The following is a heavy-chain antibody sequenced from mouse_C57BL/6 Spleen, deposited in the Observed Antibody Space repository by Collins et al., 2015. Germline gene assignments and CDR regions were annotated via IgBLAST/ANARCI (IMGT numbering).Heavy chain of an antibody. V-gene: IGHV1-26*01. CDR2: INPNNGGT. CDR1: GYTFTDYY. CDR3: ASRGYDYDAWLAY. D-gene: IGHD2-4*01. Sequence: EVQLHQSGPELVKPGASVKISCKASGYTFTDYYMNWVKQSHGKSLEWIGDINPNNGGTSYNQRFKGKATLTVDKSSSTAYMELRSLTSEDSAVYYCASRGYDYDAWLAYWGQGTLVTVSA. J-gene: IGHJ3*01.